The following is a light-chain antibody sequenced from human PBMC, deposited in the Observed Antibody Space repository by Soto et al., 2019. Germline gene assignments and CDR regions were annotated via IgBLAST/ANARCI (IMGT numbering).Light chain of an antibody. CDR3: QQSYKMPS. V-gene: IGKV1-39*01. J-gene: IGKJ5*01. Sequence: DIQMTQSPSSLSPSFGDRVTITFRASRSISDWLAWYQHKPGKGPTLLIHATSNLQIGVPSRFSGSGSGTEFTLTISSLEPEDFGTYYCQQSYKMPSFGQGTRLEIK. CDR1: RSISDW. CDR2: ATS.